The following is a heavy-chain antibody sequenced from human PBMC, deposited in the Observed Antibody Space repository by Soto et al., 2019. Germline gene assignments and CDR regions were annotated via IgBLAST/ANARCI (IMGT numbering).Heavy chain of an antibody. CDR1: GFTFSSYG. Sequence: QVQLVESGGGVVQPGRSLRLSCAASGFTFSSYGMHWFRRAQGKGLEWVAVISYDGSNKYYADSVKGRFTISRDNSKNKLYQRMDGLRAEDTAVYYCAKDRAVAVEAAAFDSWGQGTLVTVSS. V-gene: IGHV3-30*18. CDR2: ISYDGSNK. D-gene: IGHD2-15*01. CDR3: AKDRAVAVEAAAFDS. J-gene: IGHJ4*02.